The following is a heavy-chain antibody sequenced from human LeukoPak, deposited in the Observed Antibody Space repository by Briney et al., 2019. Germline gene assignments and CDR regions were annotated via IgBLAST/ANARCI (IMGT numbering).Heavy chain of an antibody. CDR3: ARDLNWETY. CDR2: IKTDGSQI. J-gene: IGHJ4*02. D-gene: IGHD7-27*01. Sequence: GSLXXXCVASGFTFSSYWMTWVRQAPGKGLEWVANIKTDGSQIYYVDSVRGRFTISRDNAKNSLYLQMNSLRVEDTAVYYCARDLNWETYWGQGTLVSVSS. CDR1: GFTFSSYW. V-gene: IGHV3-7*01.